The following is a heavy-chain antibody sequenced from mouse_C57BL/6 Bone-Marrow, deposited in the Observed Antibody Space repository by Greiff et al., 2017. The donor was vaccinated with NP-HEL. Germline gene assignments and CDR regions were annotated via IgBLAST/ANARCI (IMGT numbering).Heavy chain of an antibody. Sequence: EVKLMESEGGLVQPGSSMKLSCTASGFTFSDYYMAWVRQVPEKGLEWVANINYDGSSTYYLDSLKSRFIISRDNAKNILYLQMSSLKSEDTATYYCARGLLRFDYWGQGTTLTVSS. V-gene: IGHV5-16*01. D-gene: IGHD1-1*01. J-gene: IGHJ2*01. CDR2: INYDGSST. CDR1: GFTFSDYY. CDR3: ARGLLRFDY.